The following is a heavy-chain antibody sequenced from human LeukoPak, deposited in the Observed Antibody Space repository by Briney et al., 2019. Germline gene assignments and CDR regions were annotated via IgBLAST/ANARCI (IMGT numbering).Heavy chain of an antibody. CDR2: ISPYNGNT. D-gene: IGHD2-21*01. J-gene: IGHJ4*02. V-gene: IGHV1-18*01. CDR1: GYTFTSYG. CDR3: ARDRQCGY. Sequence: VASVKVSCKASGYTFTSYGIIWVRQAPGQGLEWMGWISPYNGNTNYAPKLQGRVTMTTDTATSTAYMELTSLTSDDTAVYYCARDRQCGYWGQGTLATVSS.